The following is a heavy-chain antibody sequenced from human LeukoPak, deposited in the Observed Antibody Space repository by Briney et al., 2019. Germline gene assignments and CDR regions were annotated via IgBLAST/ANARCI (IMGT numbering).Heavy chain of an antibody. J-gene: IGHJ4*02. Sequence: PSQTLSLTCTVSGGSISSGSYYWGWIRQPPGKGLVWIGYIYDSGSTYYNPSLRSRITMSADTSKNKFSLKLSSVTAADTAVYYCARTDNSGYYSVYWGQGTLVTVSS. D-gene: IGHD3-22*01. CDR2: IYDSGST. CDR3: ARTDNSGYYSVY. CDR1: GGSISSGSYY. V-gene: IGHV4-31*03.